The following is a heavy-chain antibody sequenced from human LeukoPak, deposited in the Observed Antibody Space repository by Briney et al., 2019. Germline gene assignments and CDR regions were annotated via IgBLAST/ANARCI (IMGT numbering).Heavy chain of an antibody. D-gene: IGHD3-10*01. J-gene: IGHJ4*01. CDR3: VKGSSKTAFDD. Sequence: SVKVSCKASGGTFSSDAISWVRQAPGQGLEWMGRIIPIFGTANYAQKFQGRVTITTDESTSTAYMELSSLRSEDTAVYYCVKGSSKTAFDDWGHGTLVTVSS. CDR1: GGTFSSDA. CDR2: IIPIFGTA. V-gene: IGHV1-69*05.